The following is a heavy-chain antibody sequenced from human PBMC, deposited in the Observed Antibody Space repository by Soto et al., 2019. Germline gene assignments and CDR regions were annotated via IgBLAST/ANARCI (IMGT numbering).Heavy chain of an antibody. J-gene: IGHJ6*02. V-gene: IGHV5-10-1*01. CDR3: ARLGDGYNYYYYYYGMDV. CDR2: IDPSDSYT. Sequence: PGESLKISCKGSGYSFTSYWISWVRQMPGKGLEWMGRIDPSDSYTNYSPSFQGHVTISADKSISTAYLQWSSLKASDTAMYYCARLGDGYNYYYYYYGMDVWGQGTTVTVSS. D-gene: IGHD5-12*01. CDR1: GYSFTSYW.